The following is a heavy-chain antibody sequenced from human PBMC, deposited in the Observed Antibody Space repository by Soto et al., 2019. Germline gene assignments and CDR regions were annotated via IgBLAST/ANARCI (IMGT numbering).Heavy chain of an antibody. CDR3: ARGINSAIGI. J-gene: IGHJ3*02. V-gene: IGHV6-1*01. CDR2: TYYRSKWYN. Sequence: SQTLSLTCVISGDSVSSNNVAWNWIRQSPSRGLEWLGRTYYRSKWYNNYAVSVKSRTTINADTSKNQFSLQLASVTPEDTAVYYCARGINSAIGIWGQGTMVTVSS. CDR1: GDSVSSNNVA. D-gene: IGHD1-1*01.